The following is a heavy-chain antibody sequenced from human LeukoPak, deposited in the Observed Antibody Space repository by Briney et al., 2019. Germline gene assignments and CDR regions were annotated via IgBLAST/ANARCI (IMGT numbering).Heavy chain of an antibody. Sequence: GASVKVSCKASGYTFTSYYMHWVRQAPGQGLEWMGIINPSGGSTSYAQKFQGRVTMTRDTSTSTVYMELSSLRSEYTAVYYCARVTSTYYYDSSGYQDNWFDPWGQGTLVTVSS. CDR2: INPSGGST. V-gene: IGHV1-46*01. CDR1: GYTFTSYY. J-gene: IGHJ5*02. D-gene: IGHD3-22*01. CDR3: ARVTSTYYYDSSGYQDNWFDP.